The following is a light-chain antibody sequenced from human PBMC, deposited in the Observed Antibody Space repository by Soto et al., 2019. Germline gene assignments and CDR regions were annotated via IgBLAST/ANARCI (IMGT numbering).Light chain of an antibody. CDR3: ETWDSSLSAGV. J-gene: IGLJ3*02. V-gene: IGLV1-51*01. CDR1: RSNIGNNA. Sequence: SVLTQPPSVSAAPGQKVTVSCSGSRSNIGNNAVAWYQHLPGTAPKLLIYDNDKRPSGISDRFSASKSGTSATLAITGLQTGDEAEYYCETWDSSLSAGVFGGGTKLTVL. CDR2: DND.